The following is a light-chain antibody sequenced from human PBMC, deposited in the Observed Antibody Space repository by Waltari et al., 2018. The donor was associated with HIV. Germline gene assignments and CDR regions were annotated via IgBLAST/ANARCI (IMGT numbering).Light chain of an antibody. CDR2: RNN. J-gene: IGLJ1*01. CDR1: SSNIGSYY. Sequence: GQRVTISCSGSSSNIGSYYVYWYQQLPGTAPKLLMYRNNQRPSGVPDRFSGSKSGTSASLAISGLRSEDEADYYCAAWGDSLSRYVFGPGTKVTVL. V-gene: IGLV1-47*01. CDR3: AAWGDSLSRYV.